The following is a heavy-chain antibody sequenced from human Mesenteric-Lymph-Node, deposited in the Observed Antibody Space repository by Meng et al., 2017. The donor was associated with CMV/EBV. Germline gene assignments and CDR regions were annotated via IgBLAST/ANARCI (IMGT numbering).Heavy chain of an antibody. D-gene: IGHD2-2*02. CDR2: IYPGDPDT. J-gene: IGHJ6*02. CDR3: ARGSCSSTNCYNYYGMDV. CDR1: GYSFTSYW. V-gene: IGHV5-51*01. Sequence: GESLKISCKGSGYSFTSYWIGWVRQLPGKGLEWMGIIYPGDPDTSYSPSFQGQVTISADKSISTAYLQWSSLKASDTAMYYCARGSCSSTNCYNYYGMDVWGQGTTVTVSS.